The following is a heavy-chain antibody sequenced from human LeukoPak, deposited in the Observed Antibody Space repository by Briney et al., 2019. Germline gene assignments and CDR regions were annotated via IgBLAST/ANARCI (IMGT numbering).Heavy chain of an antibody. J-gene: IGHJ6*02. CDR2: ISSSSSYI. CDR3: ARATGVYGPAGYYYYGMDV. D-gene: IGHD2/OR15-2a*01. V-gene: IGHV3-21*01. CDR1: GFTFSSYS. Sequence: GGSLRLSCAASGFTFSSYSMNWVRQAPGKGLEWVSSISSSSSYIYYADSAKGRFTISRDNAKNSLYLQMNSLRAEDTAVYYCARATGVYGPAGYYYYGMDVWGQGTTVTVSS.